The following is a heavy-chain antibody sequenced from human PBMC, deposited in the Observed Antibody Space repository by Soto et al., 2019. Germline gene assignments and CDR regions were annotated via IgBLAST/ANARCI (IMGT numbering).Heavy chain of an antibody. Sequence: QVQLQESGPGLVKPSETLSLTCTVSGGSIGTYYWSWIRQPPGKGLEWIWYIYDRGNTDYNPSLKSRVTTSLDTPKNQFSLKLSSVTAADTAVYYCARHPGYYDILTGYTTYYFDYWGQGIVVTVSS. V-gene: IGHV4-59*08. CDR2: IYDRGNT. J-gene: IGHJ4*02. CDR3: ARHPGYYDILTGYTTYYFDY. D-gene: IGHD3-9*01. CDR1: GGSIGTYY.